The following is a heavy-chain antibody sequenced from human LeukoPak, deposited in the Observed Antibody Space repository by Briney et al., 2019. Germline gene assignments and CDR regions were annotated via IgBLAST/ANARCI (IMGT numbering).Heavy chain of an antibody. CDR3: ARGSSRGPRDAFDF. CDR2: IKSKTDGGTT. CDR1: GFTFSNAW. V-gene: IGHV3-15*01. D-gene: IGHD2-15*01. Sequence: GGSLRLSCAASGFTFSNAWMSWVRQAPGKGLEWVGRIKSKTDGGTTDYAAPVKGRFTISRDDSKNTLYLQMNSLKTEDTAVYYCARGSSRGPRDAFDFWGQGTMVTLSS. J-gene: IGHJ3*01.